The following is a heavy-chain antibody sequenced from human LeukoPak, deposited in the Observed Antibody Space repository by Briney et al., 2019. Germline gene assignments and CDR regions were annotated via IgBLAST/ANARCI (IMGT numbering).Heavy chain of an antibody. CDR1: RGSISSSSYS. CDR3: ARHLQRFNAFDI. D-gene: IGHD2-2*01. V-gene: IGHV4-39*01. Sequence: SETLSLTCTVSRGSISSSSYSWVWIRQPPGKGLEWIGCFYYSGSTYYNPSLKSRLTISVDTSKNQFSLRLSSVTAADTAVYYCARHLQRFNAFDIWGQGTMVTVSS. CDR2: FYYSGST. J-gene: IGHJ3*02.